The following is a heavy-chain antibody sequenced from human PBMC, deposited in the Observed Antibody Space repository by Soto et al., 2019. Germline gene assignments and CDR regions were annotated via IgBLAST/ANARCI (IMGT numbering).Heavy chain of an antibody. CDR1: GGSISSYY. D-gene: IGHD4-17*01. V-gene: IGHV4-59*08. J-gene: IGHJ4*02. CDR3: ARQAVTTLDY. CDR2: IYYSGST. Sequence: SETLSLTCTVSGGSISSYYWSWIRQPPGKGLEWIGYIYYSGSTNYNPSLKSRVTISVDTSKNQFSLKLSSVTAADTAVYYCARQAVTTLDYWGQGTLVTVSS.